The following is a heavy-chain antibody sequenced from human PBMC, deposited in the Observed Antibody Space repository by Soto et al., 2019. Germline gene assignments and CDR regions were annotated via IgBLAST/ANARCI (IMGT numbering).Heavy chain of an antibody. Sequence: EVQLVESGGGLVQPGRSLRLSCAASGFTFDDYAMHWVRQAPGKGLEWVSGISWNSGSIGYADSVKGRFTISRDNAKNSLYLQMNSLRAEDTALYYCAKALYYYYGMDVWGQGTTVTVSS. CDR3: AKALYYYYGMDV. J-gene: IGHJ6*02. V-gene: IGHV3-9*01. CDR1: GFTFDDYA. CDR2: ISWNSGSI.